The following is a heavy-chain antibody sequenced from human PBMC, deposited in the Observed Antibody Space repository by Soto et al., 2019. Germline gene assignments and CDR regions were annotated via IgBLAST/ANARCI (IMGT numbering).Heavy chain of an antibody. V-gene: IGHV1-18*04. CDR2: ISAHNGNT. D-gene: IGHD6-13*01. CDR3: AREHPYSSSWYAYYGMDV. CDR1: GYTFTSYG. J-gene: IGHJ6*02. Sequence: ASVKVSCKASGYTFTSYGISWLRQAPGQGLEWMGWISAHNGNTNYAQKLQGRVTMTTDTSTSTAYMELRSLRSDDTAVYYCAREHPYSSSWYAYYGMDVWGQGTTVTVSS.